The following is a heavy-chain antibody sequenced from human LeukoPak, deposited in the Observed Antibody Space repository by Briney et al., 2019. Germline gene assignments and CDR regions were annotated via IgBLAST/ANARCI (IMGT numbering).Heavy chain of an antibody. CDR3: ARALDCSSTNCHYNYFDL. CDR2: IGTAGDT. J-gene: IGHJ2*01. D-gene: IGHD2-2*01. CDR1: GFTFSSHD. Sequence: PGGSLRLSCAASGFTFSSHDMHWVRQATGKGLEWVSAIGTAGDTYYPGSVKGRFTISRENAKNSLYLQMNSLRAGDTAVYYCARALDCSSTNCHYNYFDLWGRGTLVTVSS. V-gene: IGHV3-13*04.